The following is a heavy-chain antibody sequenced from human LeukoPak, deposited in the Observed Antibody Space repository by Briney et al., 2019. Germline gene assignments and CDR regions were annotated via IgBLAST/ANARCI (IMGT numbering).Heavy chain of an antibody. CDR3: ARAVGATWRAYFDY. J-gene: IGHJ4*02. CDR2: MNPNSGNT. D-gene: IGHD1-26*01. CDR1: GYTFTSYD. V-gene: IGHV1-8*02. Sequence: ASVKVSCKASGYTFTSYDINWVRQATGQGLEWMGWMNPNSGNTGYAQKLQGRVTMTTDTSTGTAYMELRSLRSDDTAVYYCARAVGATWRAYFDYWGQGTLVTVSS.